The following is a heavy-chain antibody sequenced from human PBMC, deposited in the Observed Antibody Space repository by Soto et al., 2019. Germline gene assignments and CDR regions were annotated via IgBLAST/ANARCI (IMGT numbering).Heavy chain of an antibody. D-gene: IGHD6-6*01. Sequence: GGSLRLSCAASGFTFSGSGIHWVRQASGKGLEWVGRIRSKANNYATAYAASVTGRFTIPRDDSKNTAFLQMNSLKTEDTAVYYCARPARSSSRGTNHYYYGLDVWGQGTTVTVSS. CDR3: ARPARSSSRGTNHYYYGLDV. CDR1: GFTFSGSG. CDR2: IRSKANNYAT. J-gene: IGHJ6*02. V-gene: IGHV3-73*01.